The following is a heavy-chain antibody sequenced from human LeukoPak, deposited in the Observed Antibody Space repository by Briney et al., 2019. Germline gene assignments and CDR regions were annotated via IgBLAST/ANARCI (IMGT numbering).Heavy chain of an antibody. Sequence: ASVKVSCKASGYTFTNYYMHWVRQAPGQGLEWMGWMNPNSGNTGYAQKFQGRVTMTRNTSISTAYMELSSLRSEDTAVYYCARGLSDYWGQGTLVTVSS. CDR1: GYTFTNYY. CDR3: ARGLSDY. J-gene: IGHJ4*02. V-gene: IGHV1-8*02. CDR2: MNPNSGNT.